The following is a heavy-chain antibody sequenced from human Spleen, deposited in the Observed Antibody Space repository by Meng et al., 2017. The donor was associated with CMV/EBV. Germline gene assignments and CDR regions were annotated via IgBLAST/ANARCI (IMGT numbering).Heavy chain of an antibody. CDR1: GFNFRIYG. CDR2: IRYDEKSK. V-gene: IGHV3-30*02. J-gene: IGHJ4*02. CDR3: AKGLRRSEKVLLWFGGIFQTDY. D-gene: IGHD3-10*01. Sequence: GGSLRLSCAASGFNFRIYGMHWVRHLPGKGLEWVTFIRYDEKSKYYADSVKGRFTISRDNSKNTLYLQMNSLRAEDTAVYYCAKGLRRSEKVLLWFGGIFQTDYWGQGTLVTVSS.